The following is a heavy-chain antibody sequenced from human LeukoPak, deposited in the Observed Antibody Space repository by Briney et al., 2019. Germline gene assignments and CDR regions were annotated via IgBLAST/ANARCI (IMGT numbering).Heavy chain of an antibody. CDR3: ARDVYDSSGYPHYYFDY. D-gene: IGHD3-22*01. CDR2: ISAYNGNT. J-gene: IGHJ4*02. CDR1: GYTFTSYG. Sequence: ASVKVSCKASGYTFTSYGISWVRQAPGQGLEWMGWISAYNGNTNYAQKLQGRVTMTTDTSTSTAYIELRSLRSDDTAVYYCARDVYDSSGYPHYYFDYWGQGTLVTVSS. V-gene: IGHV1-18*01.